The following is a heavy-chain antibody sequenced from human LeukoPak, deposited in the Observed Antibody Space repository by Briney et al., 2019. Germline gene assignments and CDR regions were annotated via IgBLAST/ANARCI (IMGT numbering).Heavy chain of an antibody. CDR3: ACQKYYDFWSGYFHNWFDP. V-gene: IGHV4-61*02. CDR2: IYTSGST. Sequence: SQTLSLTCTVSGGSISSGSYYWSWLRQPAGTGLEWIGRIYTSGSTNYNPSLKSRVTISVDTSKNQFSLKLSSVTAADAAVYYCACQKYYDFWSGYFHNWFDPWGQGTLVTVSS. J-gene: IGHJ5*02. CDR1: GGSISSGSYY. D-gene: IGHD3-3*01.